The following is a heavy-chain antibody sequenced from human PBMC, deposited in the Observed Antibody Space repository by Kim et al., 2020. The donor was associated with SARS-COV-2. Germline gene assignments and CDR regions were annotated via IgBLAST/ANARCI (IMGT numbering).Heavy chain of an antibody. CDR2: IFHSGKT. V-gene: IGHV4-4*02. Sequence: SETLSLTCAVSGDSVGTNNWWSWVRQSPGKGLEWIGEIFHSGKTNYNLSLKSRVTLSVDKSKNHFSLKLTSLTAADTGIYYCARDTVTTGFDVWGQGTLVTVPS. CDR3: ARDTVTTGFDV. CDR1: GDSVGTNNW. J-gene: IGHJ4*02. D-gene: IGHD4-17*01.